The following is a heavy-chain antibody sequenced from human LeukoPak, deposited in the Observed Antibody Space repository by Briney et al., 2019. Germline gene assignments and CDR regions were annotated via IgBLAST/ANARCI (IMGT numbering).Heavy chain of an antibody. V-gene: IGHV3-74*01. J-gene: IGHJ4*02. D-gene: IGHD2-2*01. Sequence: GGSLRLSCAASGNYWMHWVRQAPGKGLVWVSHINSDGSWTGYADSVKGRFTISKDNAKNMVYLHMNSLRVDDTAVYYCVSFYETYWGWGTLVTVSS. CDR3: VSFYETY. CDR2: INSDGSWT. CDR1: GNYW.